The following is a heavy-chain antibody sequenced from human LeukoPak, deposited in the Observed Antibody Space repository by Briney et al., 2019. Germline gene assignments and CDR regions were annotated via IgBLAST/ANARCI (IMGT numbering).Heavy chain of an antibody. J-gene: IGHJ5*02. CDR1: GFNFDDYN. V-gene: IGHV3-21*01. CDR3: TRDLERSTLIRGVIPNWFDP. D-gene: IGHD3-10*01. Sequence: GGSLRLSCTASGFNFDDYNMSWFRQAPGKGLEWVSSITSSSSYIYYADSVKGRFTISRDNAKNSLYLQMNSLRAEDTAVFYCTRDLERSTLIRGVIPNWFDPWGQGTLVTVSS. CDR2: ITSSSSYI.